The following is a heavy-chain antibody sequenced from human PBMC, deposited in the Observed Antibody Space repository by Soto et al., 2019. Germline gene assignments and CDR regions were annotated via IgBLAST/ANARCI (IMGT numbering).Heavy chain of an antibody. J-gene: IGHJ6*02. D-gene: IGHD6-13*01. CDR3: ATKGRWYVGYYYYGMDV. CDR2: FDPEDGET. CDR1: GYTLTELS. V-gene: IGHV1-24*01. Sequence: QVQLVQSGAEVKKPGASVKVSCKVSGYTLTELSMHWVRQAPGKGLEWMGGFDPEDGETIYAQKFQGRVTMTEDTSTDTAYMELSSLSSEDTAVYYCATKGRWYVGYYYYGMDVWGQGNPVTGSS.